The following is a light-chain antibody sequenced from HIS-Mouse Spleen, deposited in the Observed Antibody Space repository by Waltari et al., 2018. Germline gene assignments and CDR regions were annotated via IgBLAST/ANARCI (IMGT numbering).Light chain of an antibody. CDR1: ALPKKY. J-gene: IGLJ2*01. V-gene: IGLV3-10*01. Sequence: SYELTQPPSVSVSPGQTARITCSGDALPKKYAYWYQQKSGQAPVQVLYEDSKRPSGIPVIFSGSSSGTMATLTISGGQVEDEADYYCYSTDSSGNHRVFGGGTKLTVL. CDR2: EDS. CDR3: YSTDSSGNHRV.